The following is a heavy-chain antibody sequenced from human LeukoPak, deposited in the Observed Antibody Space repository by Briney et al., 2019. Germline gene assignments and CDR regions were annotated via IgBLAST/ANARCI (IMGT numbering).Heavy chain of an antibody. V-gene: IGHV1-24*01. CDR3: ATDRDSGYDYYFDY. J-gene: IGHJ4*02. D-gene: IGHD5-12*01. CDR2: FDPEDGET. CDR1: GYTLTELS. Sequence: GASVKVSCKVSGYTLTELSMHWVRQAPGKGLEWMGGFDPEDGETIYAQRFQGRVTMTEDTSTDTAYMELSSLRSEDTAVYYCATDRDSGYDYYFDYWGQGTLVTVSS.